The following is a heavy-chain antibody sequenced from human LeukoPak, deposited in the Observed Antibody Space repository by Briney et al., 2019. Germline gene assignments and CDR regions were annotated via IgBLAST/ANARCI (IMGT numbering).Heavy chain of an antibody. D-gene: IGHD6-13*01. CDR2: ISFDGTNK. CDR3: AKGGGTGYSSSWYSN. J-gene: IGHJ4*02. CDR1: GFTFSSYG. Sequence: GGSLRLSCAASGFTFSSYGMHWVRQAPGKGLEWVAVISFDGTNKFHADSVKGRFTISRDNSKKTVYLQMNSLRAEDAAVYYCAKGGGTGYSSSWYSNWGQGTLVTVSS. V-gene: IGHV3-30*18.